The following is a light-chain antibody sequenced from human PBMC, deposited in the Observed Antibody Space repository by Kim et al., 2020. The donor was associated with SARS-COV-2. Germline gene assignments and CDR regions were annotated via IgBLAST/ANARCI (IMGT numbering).Light chain of an antibody. CDR1: QSMSAGY. V-gene: IGKV3-20*01. J-gene: IGKJ2*01. CDR3: HQWSSSPYYI. CDR2: GTS. Sequence: VVLTQSPGPLSLSPGERAPLSCRASQSMSAGYLTWYQQKPGQAPRLLMYGTSTRATGIPDRFSGSKSGTDFILTIHRLEPEDSAIYYCHQWSSSPYYIFGQGTKLEN.